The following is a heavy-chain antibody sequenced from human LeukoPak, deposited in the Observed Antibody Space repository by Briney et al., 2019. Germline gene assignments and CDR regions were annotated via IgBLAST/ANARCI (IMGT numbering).Heavy chain of an antibody. Sequence: ASVKVSCKTSGYTFTSYYVSWVRQAPGQGLEWMGWISGYNAKTKYVQKFQGRITMTIDTSTTTAYMELRSLTSDDTAVYYCARVRDYYASSDYSDYWGQGTLVTVSS. J-gene: IGHJ4*02. V-gene: IGHV1-18*04. CDR2: ISGYNAKT. D-gene: IGHD3-22*01. CDR1: GYTFTSYY. CDR3: ARVRDYYASSDYSDY.